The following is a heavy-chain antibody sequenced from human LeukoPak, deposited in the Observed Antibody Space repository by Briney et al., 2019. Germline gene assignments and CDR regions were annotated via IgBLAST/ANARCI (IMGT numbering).Heavy chain of an antibody. CDR3: ARDKTGNWALFPGG. CDR1: GYTFIGYY. J-gene: IGHJ3*01. V-gene: IGHV1-2*02. D-gene: IGHD7-27*01. Sequence: ASVKVSCKASGYTFIGYYMHWVRQAPGQGLEWMGWINPNSGGTNYAQKFQGRVTMTRDTSISTAYMELSRLRSDDTAVYYCARDKTGNWALFPGGWGQGTMVTVSS. CDR2: INPNSGGT.